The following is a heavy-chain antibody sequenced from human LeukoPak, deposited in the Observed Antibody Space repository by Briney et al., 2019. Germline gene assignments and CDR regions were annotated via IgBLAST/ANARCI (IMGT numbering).Heavy chain of an antibody. J-gene: IGHJ3*02. CDR3: AKESGSGSYSAFDI. Sequence: GRSLRLSCAASGFTFEDYAMHWVRQAPGKGLEWVSGISWNSGKIGYADFVKGRFTISKDYGKNSLYLQMNSLRAEDTALYYCAKESGSGSYSAFDIWGQGTMVTASS. CDR1: GFTFEDYA. CDR2: ISWNSGKI. V-gene: IGHV3-9*01. D-gene: IGHD3-10*01.